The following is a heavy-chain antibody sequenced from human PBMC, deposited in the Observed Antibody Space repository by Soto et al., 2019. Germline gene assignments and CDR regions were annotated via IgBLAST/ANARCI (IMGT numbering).Heavy chain of an antibody. CDR2: IYYSGST. D-gene: IGHD4-17*01. V-gene: IGHV4-39*01. CDR1: GGSISSSSYY. Sequence: SETLSLTCTVSGGSISSSSYYWGWIRQPPGKGLEWIGSIYYSGSTYYNPSLKSRVTISVDTSKNQFSLKLSSVTAADTAVYYCARHPKRDYGDAFDIWGQGTMVTVSS. J-gene: IGHJ3*02. CDR3: ARHPKRDYGDAFDI.